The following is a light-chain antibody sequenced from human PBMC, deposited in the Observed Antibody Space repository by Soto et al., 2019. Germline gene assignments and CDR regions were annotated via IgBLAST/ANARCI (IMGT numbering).Light chain of an antibody. J-gene: IGKJ2*01. CDR3: QQYGTSPYT. Sequence: VLTQSPGTLSLSPGDRATLSCRASQSVSSNYLAWYQQRPGQAPRLLIYGASNRANGIPDRFSGSGSGIDFTLTISRLEPEDFAVYYCQQYGTSPYTFGQGTKLEI. V-gene: IGKV3-20*01. CDR2: GAS. CDR1: QSVSSNY.